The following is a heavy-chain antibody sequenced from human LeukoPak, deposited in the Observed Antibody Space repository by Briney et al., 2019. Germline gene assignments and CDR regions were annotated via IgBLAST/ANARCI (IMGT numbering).Heavy chain of an antibody. D-gene: IGHD2-2*01. Sequence: GSLRLSFAASGFTFSSYSMNWVRPAPGKGLEWVSSISSSSYIYYADSVKGRFTISRDNAKNSLYLQMNSLRAEDTAVYYCARVGGLEYCSSTSCSPYYYFDYWGQGTLVTVSS. V-gene: IGHV3-21*01. CDR1: GFTFSSYS. CDR2: ISSSSYI. J-gene: IGHJ4*02. CDR3: ARVGGLEYCSSTSCSPYYYFDY.